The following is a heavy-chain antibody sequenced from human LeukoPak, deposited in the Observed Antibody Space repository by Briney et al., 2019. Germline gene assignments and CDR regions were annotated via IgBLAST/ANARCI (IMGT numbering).Heavy chain of an antibody. D-gene: IGHD3-22*01. CDR1: GFTFDDYA. V-gene: IGHV3-9*01. CDR2: ISWNSGSI. Sequence: GRSLRLSCAASGFTFDDYAMHWVRQAPGKGLEWVSGISWNSGSIGYADSVKGRFTISRDNAKNSLYLQMNSLRAEDTALYYWAKARSGYYSYYFDYWGQGTLVTVSS. J-gene: IGHJ4*02. CDR3: AKARSGYYSYYFDY.